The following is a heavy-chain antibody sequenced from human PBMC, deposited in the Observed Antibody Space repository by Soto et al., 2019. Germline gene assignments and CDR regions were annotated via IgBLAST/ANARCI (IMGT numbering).Heavy chain of an antibody. Sequence: PSETLSLTCTVSCGSISSVDYYWSWIRQPPGKCLEWIGNIYCIGIXXYNPSLKXXLSISIATTNXHLPLXLMSATSADKAVYYCARERPDVSRLDPWGQGTLVTXS. CDR2: IYCIGIX. CDR3: ARERPDVSRLDP. J-gene: IGHJ5*02. V-gene: IGHV4-30-4*01. D-gene: IGHD6-13*01. CDR1: CGSISSVDYY.